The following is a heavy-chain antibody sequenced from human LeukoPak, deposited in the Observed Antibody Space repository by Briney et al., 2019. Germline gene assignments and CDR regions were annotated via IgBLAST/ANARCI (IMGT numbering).Heavy chain of an antibody. CDR3: ARRGSWFDY. J-gene: IGHJ4*02. D-gene: IGHD3-16*01. V-gene: IGHV3-21*01. CDR1: GFNFSNYS. Sequence: GGSLRLSCAASGFNFSNYSMNWVRQAPGKGLEWVSAISSSASYNYYADSVKGRFTISRDNAKNSLYLQMNSLRAEDTAVYYCARRGSWFDYWGQGTLVTVSS. CDR2: ISSSASYN.